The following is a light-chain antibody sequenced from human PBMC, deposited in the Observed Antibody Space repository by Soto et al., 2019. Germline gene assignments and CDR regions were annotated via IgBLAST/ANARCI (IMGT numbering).Light chain of an antibody. Sequence: QSVLTQPPSASGTPGQRVTISCSGGRSNIGSNYVYWYQQLPATAPKLVIYRNNQRPSGVPDRFSGSKSGTSASLAISGLRSEDEADYYCATWDDSLVFGGGTKLTVL. V-gene: IGLV1-47*01. CDR1: RSNIGSNY. CDR2: RNN. J-gene: IGLJ2*01. CDR3: ATWDDSLV.